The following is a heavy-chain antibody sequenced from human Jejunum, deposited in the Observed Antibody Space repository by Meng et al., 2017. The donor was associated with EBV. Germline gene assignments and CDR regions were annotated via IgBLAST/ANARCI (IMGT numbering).Heavy chain of an antibody. CDR3: ARDQNGSYFAY. D-gene: IGHD1-26*01. CDR1: GGSVSSGGYY. J-gene: IGHJ4*02. Sequence: QVQLQESGPGVVNPSETLSLTCTVSGGSVSSGGYYWSWIRQPPGKGLEWIGYIYNSESTNYKSSLKSRVTISADTSKNQFSLRLSSVTAADTAVYYCARDQNGSYFAYWGQGTLVTVSS. V-gene: IGHV4-61*08. CDR2: IYNSEST.